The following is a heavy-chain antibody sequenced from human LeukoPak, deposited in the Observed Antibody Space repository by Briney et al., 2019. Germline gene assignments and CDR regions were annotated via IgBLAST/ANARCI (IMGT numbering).Heavy chain of an antibody. V-gene: IGHV4-31*03. Sequence: SQTLSLTCTVPGGSISSGGYYWSWIRQHPGKGLEWIGYIYYSGSTYYNPSLKSRVTISVDTSKNQFSLKLSSVTAADTAVYYCARLEGSDFWSGYLVAFDIWGQGTMVTVSS. CDR3: ARLEGSDFWSGYLVAFDI. J-gene: IGHJ3*02. CDR2: IYYSGST. CDR1: GGSISSGGYY. D-gene: IGHD3-3*01.